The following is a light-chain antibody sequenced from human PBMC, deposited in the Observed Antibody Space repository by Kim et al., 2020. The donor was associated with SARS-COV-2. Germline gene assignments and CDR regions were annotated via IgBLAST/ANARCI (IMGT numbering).Light chain of an antibody. CDR1: SSDVGGYNY. J-gene: IGLJ1*01. V-gene: IGLV2-14*01. CDR2: DVS. Sequence: QSALTQPASVSGSPGQSITISCTGTSSDVGGYNYVSWYQQHPGKAPKLMIYDVSKRPSGVSNRFSGSKSGNTASLTISGLQAEDEADYYCSSYTSSSTFFGTGTKVTV. CDR3: SSYTSSSTF.